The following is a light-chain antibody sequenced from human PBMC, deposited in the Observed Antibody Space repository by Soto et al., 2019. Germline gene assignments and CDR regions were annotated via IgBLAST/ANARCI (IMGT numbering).Light chain of an antibody. CDR2: DAS. V-gene: IGKV1-5*01. J-gene: IGKJ1*01. Sequence: DIQMTQSPSTLSGSVGDRVTITCRASQNIGNWLAWYQLKPGKTPDLLIYDASSLESGVPLRFSGSGSGTEFTLTISSLQTDDSATYYCQQYNDEPWTFGQGTKVEIK. CDR3: QQYNDEPWT. CDR1: QNIGNW.